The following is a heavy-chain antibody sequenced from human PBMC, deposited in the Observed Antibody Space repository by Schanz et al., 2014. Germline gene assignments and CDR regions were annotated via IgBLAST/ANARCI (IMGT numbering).Heavy chain of an antibody. V-gene: IGHV1-18*01. CDR2: ISDYNADT. Sequence: QVPLVQSGAEVKKPGSSVKVSCKASGGTFSSYAFSWVRQAPGQGPEWMGWISDYNADTKYAQKVQGRVTMTTDTSTSTAYMELRSLRSDDTAVYYCAGATYSSSWYGGSEYFQHWGQGTLVTVSS. J-gene: IGHJ1*01. CDR3: AGATYSSSWYGGSEYFQH. CDR1: GGTFSSYA. D-gene: IGHD6-13*01.